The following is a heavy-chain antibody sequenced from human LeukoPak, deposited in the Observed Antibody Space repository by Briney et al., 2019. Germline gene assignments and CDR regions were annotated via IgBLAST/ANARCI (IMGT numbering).Heavy chain of an antibody. D-gene: IGHD5-18*01. CDR3: AREGPHGYSYEVPLNY. CDR2: IIPILGIA. V-gene: IGHV1-69*04. CDR1: GGTFSSYA. J-gene: IGHJ4*02. Sequence: SVEVSCKASGGTFSSYAISWVRQAPGQGLEWMGRIIPILGIANYAQKFQGRVTITADKSTSTAYMELSSLRSEDTAVYYCAREGPHGYSYEVPLNYWGQGTLVTVSS.